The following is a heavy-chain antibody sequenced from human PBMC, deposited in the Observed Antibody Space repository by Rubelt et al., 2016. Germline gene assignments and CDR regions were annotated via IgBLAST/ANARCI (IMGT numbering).Heavy chain of an antibody. D-gene: IGHD5-24*01. V-gene: IGHV4-59*12. CDR2: IFYSGST. J-gene: IGHJ4*02. CDR1: GGSISSYY. Sequence: QVQLQESGPGLVKPSETLSLTCTVSGGSISSYYWSWIRQPPGTGLEWIGYIFYSGSTNYNPSLKRRVPLSVDTSKNQVSLKLSSVTAADTAVYYCARRMATYSFDYWGQGTLVTVSS. CDR3: ARRMATYSFDY.